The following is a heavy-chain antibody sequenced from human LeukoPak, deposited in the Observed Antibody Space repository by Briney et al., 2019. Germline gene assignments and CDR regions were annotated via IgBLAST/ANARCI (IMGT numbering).Heavy chain of an antibody. CDR3: ANSYYYGSGSYVWPFDY. J-gene: IGHJ4*02. CDR2: ISGSGGST. D-gene: IGHD3-10*01. CDR1: GFTFSSYA. Sequence: PGGSLRLSCAASGFTFSSYAMSWVRQAPGKGLEWVSAISGSGGSTYYADSVKGRFTISRDNSKNTLYLQMNSLRAEDTAVYYCANSYYYGSGSYVWPFDYWGQGTLVTVSS. V-gene: IGHV3-23*01.